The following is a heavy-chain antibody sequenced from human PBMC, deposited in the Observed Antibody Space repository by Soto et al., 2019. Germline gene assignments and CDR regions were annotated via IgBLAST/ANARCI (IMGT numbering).Heavy chain of an antibody. CDR2: IYYSGST. D-gene: IGHD3-10*01. V-gene: IGHV4-39*01. Sequence: SETLSLTCTVSGGSISSSSYYWGWIRQPPGKGLEWIGSIYYSGSTYYNPSLKSRVTISVDTSKNQFSLKLSSVTAADTAVYYCARKPHDITMVRGVITYWFDPWGQGTLVTVS. CDR1: GGSISSSSYY. CDR3: ARKPHDITMVRGVITYWFDP. J-gene: IGHJ5*02.